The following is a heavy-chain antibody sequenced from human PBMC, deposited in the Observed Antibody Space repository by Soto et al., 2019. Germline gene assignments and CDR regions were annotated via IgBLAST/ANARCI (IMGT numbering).Heavy chain of an antibody. D-gene: IGHD3-10*01. CDR3: ARERRFGGFCDY. J-gene: IGHJ4*02. CDR1: GGTFSSYA. V-gene: IGHV1-69*01. CDR2: IIPIFGTA. Sequence: QEQLVQSGAEVKKPGSSVKVSCKASGGTFSSYAISWVRQAPGQGLEWMGGIIPIFGTANYAQKFQGRVTITADDSRSTAYMELSSLSSEDTAVYYCARERRFGGFCDYWGQGTLVTVSS.